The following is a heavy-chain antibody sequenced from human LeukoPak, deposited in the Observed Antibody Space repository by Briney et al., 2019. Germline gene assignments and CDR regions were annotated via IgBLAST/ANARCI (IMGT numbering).Heavy chain of an antibody. Sequence: SQTLSLTCTVSGGSISSGGYYWSWIRQHPGKGLEWIGYIYYSGSTYYNPSLKSRVTISVDTSKNQFSLKLSSVTAADTAVYYCARSDTLTAPYFDYWGQGTLVTVSS. V-gene: IGHV4-31*03. CDR2: IYYSGST. CDR1: GGSISSGGYY. CDR3: ARSDTLTAPYFDY. J-gene: IGHJ4*02. D-gene: IGHD3-9*01.